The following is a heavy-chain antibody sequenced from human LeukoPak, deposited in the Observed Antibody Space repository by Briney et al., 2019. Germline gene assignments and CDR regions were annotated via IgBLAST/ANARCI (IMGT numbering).Heavy chain of an antibody. J-gene: IGHJ4*02. V-gene: IGHV3-30*02. Sequence: PGGSLRLSCAESGFTFSTYAMHWVRQAPGKGLEWVAFIRYDGSNKYYADSVKGRFTISRDNPKNTLYLQMNSLRAEDTAVYYCAKPSSNYDFWSGYTNWGQGTLVTVSP. D-gene: IGHD3-3*01. CDR2: IRYDGSNK. CDR1: GFTFSTYA. CDR3: AKPSSNYDFWSGYTN.